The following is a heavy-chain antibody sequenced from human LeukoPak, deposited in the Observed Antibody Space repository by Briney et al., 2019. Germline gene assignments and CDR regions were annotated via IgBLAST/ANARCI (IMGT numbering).Heavy chain of an antibody. CDR3: ARRAHSGAMITLDY. Sequence: GESLTISCRGSGYGFTNYWIVWVRQMPGKGREGMGVIYPGDSNSTYSPSFQGQVTISADNSISTAYLQWSSLKASDTAMYYCARRAHSGAMITLDYWGQGTLVTVSS. D-gene: IGHD5-12*01. CDR1: GYGFTNYW. CDR2: IYPGDSNS. V-gene: IGHV5-51*01. J-gene: IGHJ4*02.